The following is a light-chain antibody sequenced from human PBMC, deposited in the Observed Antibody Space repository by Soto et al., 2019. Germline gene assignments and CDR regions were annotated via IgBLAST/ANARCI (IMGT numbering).Light chain of an antibody. CDR2: GAS. CDR1: QSVSSN. CDR3: QQYNNWPYT. J-gene: IGKJ2*01. V-gene: IGKV3-15*01. Sequence: EIVMTQSPATLSVSPGERATLSCRASQSVSSNLAWYQQPPGQAPRLLIYGASTRATGIPARFSGSGSGTEFTLTISSLQSEEFPVYYCQQYNNWPYTFGQGTKLEIK.